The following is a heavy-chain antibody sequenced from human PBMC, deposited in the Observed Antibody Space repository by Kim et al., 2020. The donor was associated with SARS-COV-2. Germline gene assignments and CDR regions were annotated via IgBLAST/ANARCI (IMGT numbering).Heavy chain of an antibody. D-gene: IGHD3-16*02. J-gene: IGHJ4*02. V-gene: IGHV2-5*01. Sequence: SGPTLVNPTQTLTLTCTFSGFSLSTRGVGVGWIRQPPGKALEWLALLYWNDDKRYSPSLRSRLTITKDTSENQVVLTMTNMGPVDTATYYCAHRLEKLRWGELSPCDYWGQGALVTVSS. CDR2: LYWNDDK. CDR3: AHRLEKLRWGELSPCDY. CDR1: GFSLSTRGVG.